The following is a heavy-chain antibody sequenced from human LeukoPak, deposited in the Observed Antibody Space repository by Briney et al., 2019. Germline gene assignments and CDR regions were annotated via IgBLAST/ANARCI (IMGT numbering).Heavy chain of an antibody. CDR3: SVDTARNDY. Sequence: PSETLSLTCTVSGGSISSSSYYWGWIRQPPGKGPEWIGSIYYSGSAYFNPSLKSRVTISVDTSKNQFSLKLSSVTAADTAMYYCSVDTARNDYWGQGTLVTVSS. J-gene: IGHJ4*02. V-gene: IGHV4-39*01. CDR2: IYYSGSA. CDR1: GGSISSSSYY. D-gene: IGHD5-18*01.